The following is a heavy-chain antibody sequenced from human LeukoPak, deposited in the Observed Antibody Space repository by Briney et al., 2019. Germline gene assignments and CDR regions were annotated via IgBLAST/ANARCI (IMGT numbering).Heavy chain of an antibody. D-gene: IGHD4-23*01. Sequence: GGSLCPSCAASGFTFSGSAMHWVRQASGKGLEWVGRIRSKANSYATAYAASVKGRFTISRDDSKNTAYLQMNSLKTEDTAVYYCTRRPTLVTEEAFDIWGERGMVTVSS. J-gene: IGHJ3*02. CDR1: GFTFSGSA. CDR2: IRSKANSYAT. V-gene: IGHV3-73*01. CDR3: TRRPTLVTEEAFDI.